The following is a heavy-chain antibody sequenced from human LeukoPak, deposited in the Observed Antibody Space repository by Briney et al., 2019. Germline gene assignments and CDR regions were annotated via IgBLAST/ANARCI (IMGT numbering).Heavy chain of an antibody. CDR3: ALEPIALSI. D-gene: IGHD3-3*01. J-gene: IGHJ3*01. CDR2: INPNSGGS. V-gene: IGHV1-2*02. Sequence: ASVKVSCKASGDTFTGYYMHWVRQAPGQGLEWMGWINPNSGGSDYTRKFQGRVTMTCDTSISTGYMELSRLRSDDTAVYYCALEPIALSIWGQGTMVTVSS. CDR1: GDTFTGYY.